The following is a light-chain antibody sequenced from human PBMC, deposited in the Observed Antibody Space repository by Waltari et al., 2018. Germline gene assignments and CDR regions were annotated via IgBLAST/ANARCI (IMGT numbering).Light chain of an antibody. CDR2: DVS. CDR1: SSDVGHYND. Sequence: SALTQPAPVSGSPGQSVTISCTGTSSDVGHYNDVPWYQQHPGTAPQLMIYDVSQRRSGVSNHFSCSKSSNTAYMTISRPQAKDEADYSCGSHTGSSPLTFGGWTKLTVL. CDR3: GSHTGSSPLT. J-gene: IGLJ2*01. V-gene: IGLV2-14*03.